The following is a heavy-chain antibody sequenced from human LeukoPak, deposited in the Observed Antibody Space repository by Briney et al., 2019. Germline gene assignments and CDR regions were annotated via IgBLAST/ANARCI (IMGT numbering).Heavy chain of an antibody. V-gene: IGHV3-30*03. CDR1: GFTFSIYG. CDR2: ISYDGSNK. CDR3: IVGATFDY. D-gene: IGHD1-26*01. Sequence: PGGSLRLSCAASGFTFSIYGMHWVRQAPGKGLEWAAVISYDGSNKYYADSVKGRFTISRDNSKNTLYLQMNSLRAEDTAVYYCIVGATFDYWGQGTLVTVSS. J-gene: IGHJ4*02.